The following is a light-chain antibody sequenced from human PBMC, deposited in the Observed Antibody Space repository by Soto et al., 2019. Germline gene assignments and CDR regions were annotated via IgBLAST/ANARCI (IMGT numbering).Light chain of an antibody. Sequence: QSALTQPASVSGSPGQSITISCTGTSSDVGGYNYVSWYQQHPGKAPKLMIYDVSNRPSGVSNRFSGSKSGNTASLTISGLQAEDEADHYCSSYTSSSAAVFGGGTKLTVL. V-gene: IGLV2-14*01. CDR3: SSYTSSSAAV. CDR2: DVS. CDR1: SSDVGGYNY. J-gene: IGLJ2*01.